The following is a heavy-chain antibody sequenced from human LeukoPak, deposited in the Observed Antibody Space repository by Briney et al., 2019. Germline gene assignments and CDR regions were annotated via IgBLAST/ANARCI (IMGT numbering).Heavy chain of an antibody. J-gene: IGHJ5*02. CDR1: GFTFSDYY. CDR2: ISSSSSTI. CDR3: ARDDDSSGYYYP. Sequence: GGSLRLSCAASGFTFSDYYMSWIRQAPGKGLEWVSYISSSSSTIYYADSVKGRFTISRDNAKDSLYLQMNSLRAEDTAVYYCARDDDSSGYYYPWGQGTLVTVSS. V-gene: IGHV3-11*01. D-gene: IGHD3-22*01.